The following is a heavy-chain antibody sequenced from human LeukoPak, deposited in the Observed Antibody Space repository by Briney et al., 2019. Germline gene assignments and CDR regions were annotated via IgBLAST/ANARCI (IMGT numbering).Heavy chain of an antibody. J-gene: IGHJ3*02. CDR1: GYTLTDLS. Sequence: ASVKVSFTVSGYTLTDLSMHWVRHAPGQGHEWVGGFDPEDGETIYGQKSQGRDTMTEDTSTETAYMELSGLRSEDTAVYYCATVQGHDAFDIWGQGTMVTVSS. CDR2: FDPEDGET. V-gene: IGHV1-24*01. CDR3: ATVQGHDAFDI.